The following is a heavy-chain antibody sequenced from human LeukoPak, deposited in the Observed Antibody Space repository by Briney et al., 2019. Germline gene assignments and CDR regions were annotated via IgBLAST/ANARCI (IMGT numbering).Heavy chain of an antibody. CDR3: SRSGLTGMREYERADYYYYGMDL. CDR1: GGSFSGYL. V-gene: IGHV4-34*01. J-gene: IGHJ6*02. CDR2: VNYRGSP. Sequence: SENLSLTCDVPGGSFSGYLWSWIRQSPGKGLEWIGEVNYRGSPHYNPSLESRVTISVDTSKNQLSLKLTSVTAADTALYYCSRSGLTGMREYERADYYYYGMDLWGQGTAVTV. D-gene: IGHD2-2*01.